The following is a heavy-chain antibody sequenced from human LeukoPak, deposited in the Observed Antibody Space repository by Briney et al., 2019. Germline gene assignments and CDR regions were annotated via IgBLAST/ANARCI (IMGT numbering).Heavy chain of an antibody. D-gene: IGHD4-17*01. CDR2: IYYTVTT. CDR1: GGSISMDY. J-gene: IGHJ6*02. CDR3: AREDPQTTVPEGMDV. V-gene: IGHV4-59*01. Sequence: PSESLSLTCSVAGGSISMDYWSCIRQPPGEGLEWIGYIYYTVTTNYNPSLRSPVTIPVDTSRNQFSLRLSSVTAADTAVYYCAREDPQTTVPEGMDVWGHGTTVIVSS.